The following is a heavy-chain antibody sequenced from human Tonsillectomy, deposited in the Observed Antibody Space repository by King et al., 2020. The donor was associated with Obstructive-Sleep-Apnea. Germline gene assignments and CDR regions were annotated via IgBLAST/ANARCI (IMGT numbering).Heavy chain of an antibody. CDR1: GFSFSTYS. CDR3: ARTFTSGYTLDY. J-gene: IGHJ4*02. CDR2: VSATSRNI. Sequence: VQLVESGGGLVQPGGSLRLSCGASGFSFSTYSINWVRQAPGRGLEWLSYVSATSRNIYYADSVEGRFTISRDNAQNSAYLQMNSLRAEDTAVYFCARTFTSGYTLDYWGQGILVTVSS. D-gene: IGHD3-22*01. V-gene: IGHV3-48*04.